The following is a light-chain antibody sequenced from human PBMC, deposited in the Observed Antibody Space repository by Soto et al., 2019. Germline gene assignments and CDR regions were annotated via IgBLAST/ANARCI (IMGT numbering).Light chain of an antibody. J-gene: IGLJ1*01. CDR3: SSYSSTSTSV. CDR2: EVS. CDR1: SSDVGGYNY. Sequence: QSVLTQPASVSGSPGQSITISCTGTSSDVGGYNYVSWYQQHPGKAPKLMIYEVSNRPSGVSNRFSGSKSGNTASLTISGLQAQDEADYYCSSYSSTSTSVFGPGPKVTGL. V-gene: IGLV2-14*01.